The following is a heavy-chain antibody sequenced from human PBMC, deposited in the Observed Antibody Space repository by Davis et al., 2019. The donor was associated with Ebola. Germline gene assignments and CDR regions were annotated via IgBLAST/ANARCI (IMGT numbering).Heavy chain of an antibody. D-gene: IGHD4-17*01. CDR2: IYHSGST. J-gene: IGHJ5*02. CDR1: GGSISSSNW. V-gene: IGHV4-4*02. Sequence: MPSETLSLTCAVSGGSISSSNWWSWVRQPRGKGLEWFGEIYHSGSTNYNPSLKSRVTISVDKSKNQFSLKLSSVTAADTAVYYCARDKSTVTTSWFDPWGQGTLVTVSS. CDR3: ARDKSTVTTSWFDP.